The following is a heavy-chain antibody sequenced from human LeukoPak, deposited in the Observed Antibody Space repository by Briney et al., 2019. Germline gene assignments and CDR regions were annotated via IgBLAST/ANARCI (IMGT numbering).Heavy chain of an antibody. CDR3: AKDLGDARRTGNDY. Sequence: GGSLRLSCAASGFTFSTYAMSWVRQAPGKGLDWVSSITGSGGSTYYADSVKGRFTISRDNAKNTLYLQMNSLGAEDTAIYYCAKDLGDARRTGNDYWGQGTLVTVSS. CDR1: GFTFSTYA. CDR2: ITGSGGST. D-gene: IGHD3-16*01. J-gene: IGHJ4*02. V-gene: IGHV3-23*01.